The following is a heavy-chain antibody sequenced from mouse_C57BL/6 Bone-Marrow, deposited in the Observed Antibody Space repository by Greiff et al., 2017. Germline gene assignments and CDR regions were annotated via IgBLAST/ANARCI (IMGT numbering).Heavy chain of an antibody. CDR2: IWSGGST. CDR3: ALTGTYYFDY. D-gene: IGHD4-1*01. Sequence: VQLQQSGPGLVQPSQSLSITCTVSGFSLTSYGVHWVRQSPGKGLEWLGVIWSGGSTDYNAAFISGLSISKDNSKSQVFFKMSSLQADDTAIYYCALTGTYYFDYWGQGTTLTVSS. J-gene: IGHJ2*01. V-gene: IGHV2-2*01. CDR1: GFSLTSYG.